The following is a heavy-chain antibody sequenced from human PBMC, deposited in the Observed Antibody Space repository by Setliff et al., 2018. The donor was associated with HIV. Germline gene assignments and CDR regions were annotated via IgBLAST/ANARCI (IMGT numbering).Heavy chain of an antibody. D-gene: IGHD3-10*01. V-gene: IGHV4-59*01. CDR3: ARGDNYYYTSGTFHNGLDCFDF. J-gene: IGHJ3*01. Sequence: PSETLSLTCTVSGGSISNYYWNWIQQPPGKGLEWIGYIYYTGSTNYDPSLKSRVTISLDTPKDQFSLKLSSVTAADTAIYYCARGDNYYYTSGTFHNGLDCFDFWGQGTMVTVSS. CDR1: GGSISNYY. CDR2: IYYTGST.